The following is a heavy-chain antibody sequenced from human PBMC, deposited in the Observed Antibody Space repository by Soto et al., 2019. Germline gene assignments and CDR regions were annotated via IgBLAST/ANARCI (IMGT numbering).Heavy chain of an antibody. D-gene: IGHD1-26*01. CDR2: IRSDGDTT. Sequence: EVQVLESGGGLVQPGGSLRLSCAASGFTFSSNGMNWVRQAPVKGLEWVSGIRSDGDTTYNADSVKGRFTVSRDTSKHTVYLQMNSLRVEDTAIYYCAKGKGVGATPDGANCWGQGTLVTVSS. CDR3: AKGKGVGATPDGANC. CDR1: GFTFSSNG. J-gene: IGHJ4*02. V-gene: IGHV3-23*01.